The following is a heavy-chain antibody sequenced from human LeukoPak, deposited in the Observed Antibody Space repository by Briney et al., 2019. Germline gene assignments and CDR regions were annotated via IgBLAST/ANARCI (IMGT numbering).Heavy chain of an antibody. CDR1: GYTFTSYG. J-gene: IGHJ6*04. CDR2: ISAYNGNT. D-gene: IGHD2-2*01. CDR3: ARAGGGYCSSTSCPTNYYYYGMDV. V-gene: IGHV1-18*04. Sequence: ASVKVSCKASGYTFTSYGISWVRQAPGQGLEWMGWISAYNGNTNYAQKLQGRVTMTTDTSTSTAYMELRSLRSDDTAVYYCARAGGGYCSSTSCPTNYYYYGMDVWGKGTTATVSS.